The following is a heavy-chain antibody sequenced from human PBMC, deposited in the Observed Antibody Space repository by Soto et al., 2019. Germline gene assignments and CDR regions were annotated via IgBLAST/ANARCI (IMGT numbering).Heavy chain of an antibody. CDR1: GFTFSSYA. D-gene: IGHD3-22*01. CDR2: ISGSGGST. V-gene: IGHV3-23*01. CDR3: AKGPTYYYDSSGYNWFDP. J-gene: IGHJ5*02. Sequence: PGGSLRLSCAASGFTFSSYAMSWVRQAPGKGLEWVSAISGSGGSTYYADSVKGRFTISRDNSKNTLYLQMNSLRAEDTAVYYCAKGPTYYYDSSGYNWFDPWGQGTLVTVSS.